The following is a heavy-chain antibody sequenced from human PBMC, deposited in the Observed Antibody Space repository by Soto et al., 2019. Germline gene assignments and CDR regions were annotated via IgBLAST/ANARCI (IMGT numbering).Heavy chain of an antibody. CDR2: IYYSGSP. CDR1: GGSISSSSYY. D-gene: IGHD3-22*01. CDR3: ARVSSGYYKPVDY. J-gene: IGHJ4*02. Sequence: SETLSLTCTVSGGSISSSSYYWGWIRQPPGKGLEWIGSIYYSGSPYYNPSLKSRVTISVDTSKNQFSLKLSSVTAADTAVYYCARVSSGYYKPVDYWGQGTLVTVSS. V-gene: IGHV4-39*01.